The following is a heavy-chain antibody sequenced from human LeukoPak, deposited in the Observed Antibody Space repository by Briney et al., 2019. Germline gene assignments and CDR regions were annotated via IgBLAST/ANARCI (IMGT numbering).Heavy chain of an antibody. D-gene: IGHD4-17*01. Sequence: GGSLRLSCAASGFTVSSNYMSWVRQAPGKGLEWVSVIYSGGSTYYADSVKGRFTVSRDNSKNTLYLQMNSLRAEDTAVYYCARDHGYGDYGDWGQGTLVTVSS. CDR2: IYSGGST. CDR3: ARDHGYGDYGD. V-gene: IGHV3-66*01. CDR1: GFTVSSNY. J-gene: IGHJ4*02.